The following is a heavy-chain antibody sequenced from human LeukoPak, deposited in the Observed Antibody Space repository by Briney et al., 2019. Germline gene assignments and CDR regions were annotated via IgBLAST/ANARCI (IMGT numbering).Heavy chain of an antibody. D-gene: IGHD6-6*01. V-gene: IGHV1-2*02. CDR2: VDPNNGAT. Sequence: EASVKVSCKTSGYTFTNYHIHWVRQAPGQGLEWMGWVDPNNGATNYARNLQGRVTTTRDTSVSTVYMELSRLTSDDTAVYYCTRALRHTSSSGWFDPWGQGSLVTVSS. J-gene: IGHJ5*02. CDR3: TRALRHTSSSGWFDP. CDR1: GYTFTNYH.